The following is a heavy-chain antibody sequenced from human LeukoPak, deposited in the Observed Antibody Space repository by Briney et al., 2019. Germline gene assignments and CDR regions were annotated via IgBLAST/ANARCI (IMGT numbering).Heavy chain of an antibody. CDR3: PRGFDLDAFDI. CDR2: INHSGST. J-gene: IGHJ3*02. Sequence: SETLSLTCAVYGGSFSGYYWSWIRQPPRKGVEWIGEINHSGSTNYNPSLKSRVAISLDPSKQQFSLKLSSLTAADTSVYYCPRGFDLDAFDIWAQGTMVTVSS. CDR1: GGSFSGYY. V-gene: IGHV4-34*01. D-gene: IGHD3/OR15-3a*01.